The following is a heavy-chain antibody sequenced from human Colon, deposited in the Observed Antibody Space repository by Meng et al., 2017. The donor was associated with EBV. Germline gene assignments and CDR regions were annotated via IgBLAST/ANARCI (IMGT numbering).Heavy chain of an antibody. V-gene: IGHV4-30-2*01. D-gene: IGHD7-27*01. J-gene: IGHJ4*02. CDR3: ARDTSTWGNKGLDH. Sequence: LRLQAAGSGWLKPSQSRSLPSVVYGDSVTNGGYSWSWIRQPPGKGLEWIGYIYHSGSTKYNPSLKSRVTISVDTSKNQFSLKLSSVTAADTAVYYCARDTSTWGNKGLDHWGQGILVTVSS. CDR1: GDSVTNGGYS. CDR2: IYHSGST.